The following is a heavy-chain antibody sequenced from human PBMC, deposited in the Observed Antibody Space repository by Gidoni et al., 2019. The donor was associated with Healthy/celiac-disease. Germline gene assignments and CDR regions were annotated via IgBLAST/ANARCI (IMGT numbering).Heavy chain of an antibody. D-gene: IGHD4-17*01. CDR1: GCTFSSYG. CDR2: IAYDGSNN. J-gene: IGHJ4*02. Sequence: QVQLVESGGGVVKPGRSLRLSCAASGCTFSSYGMHWFRQAPGKGLEWVAFIAYDGSNNYYADSVKGRVTISRDNSKNTLYLQMNSLSAEDTALYYCAADDYGDYAIDYWGQGTLVTVSS. CDR3: AADDYGDYAIDY. V-gene: IGHV3-30*03.